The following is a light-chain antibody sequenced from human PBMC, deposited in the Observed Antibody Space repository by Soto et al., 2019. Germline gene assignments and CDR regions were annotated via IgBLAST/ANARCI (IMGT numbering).Light chain of an antibody. Sequence: DIQMTQSPSSLSASVGDRVTITCRASQSISSYLNWYQQKPGKAPKRLIYAASSLQGGVPSRFSGSGSRTDFSLTIGRLQPEDFATHYCQQGYNTPQTFGQGTEVESK. CDR3: QQGYNTPQT. J-gene: IGKJ1*01. CDR2: AAS. V-gene: IGKV1-39*01. CDR1: QSISSY.